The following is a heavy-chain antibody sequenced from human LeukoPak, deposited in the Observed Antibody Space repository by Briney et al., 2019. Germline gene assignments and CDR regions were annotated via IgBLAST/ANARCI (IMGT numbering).Heavy chain of an antibody. Sequence: SETLSLTCTVSGDSITGYYRTWIRQPAGKGLEWIGRIYTSGSTNYNSSLKSRVTMSIDTSKNQFSLKLSSVTAADTAVYYCARGGGYGGFWFDPWGQGTLVTVSS. CDR2: IYTSGST. CDR1: GDSITGYY. CDR3: ARGGGYGGFWFDP. V-gene: IGHV4-4*07. D-gene: IGHD5-12*01. J-gene: IGHJ5*02.